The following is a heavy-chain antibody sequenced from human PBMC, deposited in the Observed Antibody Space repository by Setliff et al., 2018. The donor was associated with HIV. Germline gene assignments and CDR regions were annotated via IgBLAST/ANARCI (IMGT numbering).Heavy chain of an antibody. CDR3: ARESSSRPPADY. D-gene: IGHD2-2*01. V-gene: IGHV3-23*01. CDR2: ITAGGGST. Sequence: QPGGSLRLSCAVSGFTFSTYAMSWVRQAPGKGLEWVSAITAGGGSTYYAHSVKGRFTISRDNSKNTLYLQMNSLRAEDTAVYYCARESSSRPPADYWGQGTLVTVSS. J-gene: IGHJ4*02. CDR1: GFTFSTYA.